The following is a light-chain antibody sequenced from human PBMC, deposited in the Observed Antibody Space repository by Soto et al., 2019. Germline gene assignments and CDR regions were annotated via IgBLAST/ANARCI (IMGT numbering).Light chain of an antibody. Sequence: EMVLTQSPDTLSLSPRETASLSCRASQSVSSTYLAWYQQKPGQAPRLLISGASLRATGIPDRFSGSGSGTDFILTMCRLEPEDFAIYYCQQYGSSALTFGGATKVEIK. CDR3: QQYGSSALT. V-gene: IGKV3-20*01. CDR1: QSVSSTY. CDR2: GAS. J-gene: IGKJ4*01.